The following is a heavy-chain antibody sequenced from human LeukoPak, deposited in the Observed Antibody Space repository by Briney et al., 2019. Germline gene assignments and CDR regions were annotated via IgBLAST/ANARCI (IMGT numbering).Heavy chain of an antibody. V-gene: IGHV3-21*01. J-gene: IGHJ4*02. D-gene: IGHD2-2*02. Sequence: GGSLRLSCAASGFPFSSYSMNWVRQAPGKGLEWVSSISSSSSYIYYADSVKGRFTISRDNAKNSLYLQMNSLRAEDTAVYYCARDQGQLLYGFDYWGQGTLVTVSS. CDR2: ISSSSSYI. CDR1: GFPFSSYS. CDR3: ARDQGQLLYGFDY.